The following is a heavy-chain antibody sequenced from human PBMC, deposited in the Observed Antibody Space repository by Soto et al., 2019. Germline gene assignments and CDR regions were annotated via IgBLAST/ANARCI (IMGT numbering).Heavy chain of an antibody. V-gene: IGHV3-23*01. CDR3: AKRNTGWYFDL. Sequence: EVQLLESGGGLVQPGGSLRLSCAASGFTFTSYAMNWVRQAPGKGLEWVSVISGSGGSTYYADSVKGRFTISRDNSKNPLYLQMNSLRAEDTAVYYCAKRNTGWYFDLWGRGTLVTVPS. J-gene: IGHJ2*01. CDR1: GFTFTSYA. CDR2: ISGSGGST.